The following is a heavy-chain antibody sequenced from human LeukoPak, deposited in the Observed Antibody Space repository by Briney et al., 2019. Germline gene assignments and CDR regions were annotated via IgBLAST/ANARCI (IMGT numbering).Heavy chain of an antibody. CDR1: GGTFSSYA. CDR3: AREDYGAFDY. J-gene: IGHJ4*02. CDR2: IIPIFGTA. V-gene: IGHV1-69*13. D-gene: IGHD4-17*01. Sequence: GASVKVSCKASGGTFSSYAISWVRQTPGQGLEWMGGIIPIFGTANYAQKFQGRVTITADESTSTAYMELSSLRSEDTAVYYCAREDYGAFDYWGQGTLVTVSS.